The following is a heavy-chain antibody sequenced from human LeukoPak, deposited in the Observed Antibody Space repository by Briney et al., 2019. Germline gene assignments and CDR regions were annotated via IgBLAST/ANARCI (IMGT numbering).Heavy chain of an antibody. J-gene: IGHJ4*02. CDR2: INPSSGGT. D-gene: IGHD6-6*01. CDR3: ARGELVQGAHFDY. V-gene: IGHV1-2*02. CDR1: GYTFTGYY. Sequence: GASVKVSCKASGYTFTGYYMHWVRQAPGQGLEWMGWINPSSGGTYYAQKFQGRVTMTRDTSISTAYMELSRLRSDDTAVYYCARGELVQGAHFDYWGQGTLVTVSS.